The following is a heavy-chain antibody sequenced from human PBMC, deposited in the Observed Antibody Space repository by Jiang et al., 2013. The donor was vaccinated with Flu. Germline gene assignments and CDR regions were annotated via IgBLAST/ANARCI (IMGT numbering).Heavy chain of an antibody. CDR2: ISYSGST. J-gene: IGHJ4*02. D-gene: IGHD2-2*01. CDR1: GGSISSSSYY. CDR3: ASSYVVVVPDHFDH. V-gene: IGHV4-39*07. Sequence: GLVKPSETLSLTCTVSGGSISSSSYYWGWIRQPPGKGLEYFASISYSGSTFYNPSLKSRVTISVDTSKNQFSLRLRSVTAADTAVYYCASSYVVVVPDHFDHWGQGTLVTVSS.